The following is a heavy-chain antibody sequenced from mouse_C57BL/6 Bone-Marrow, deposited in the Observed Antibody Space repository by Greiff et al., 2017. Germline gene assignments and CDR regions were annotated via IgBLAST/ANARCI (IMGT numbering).Heavy chain of an antibody. V-gene: IGHV14-2*01. CDR3: APCDYGSRSREDYFDY. Sequence: VQLQQSGAELVKPGASVKLSCTASGFNIKDYYMHWVKQRTEQGLEWIGRIDPEDGETKYAPKFQGKATITADTSSNTAYLQLSSLTSEDTAVYYCAPCDYGSRSREDYFDYWGQGTTLTVSS. D-gene: IGHD1-1*01. CDR2: IDPEDGET. J-gene: IGHJ2*01. CDR1: GFNIKDYY.